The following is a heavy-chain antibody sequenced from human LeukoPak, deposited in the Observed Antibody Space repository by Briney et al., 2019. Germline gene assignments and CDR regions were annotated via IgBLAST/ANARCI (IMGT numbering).Heavy chain of an antibody. J-gene: IGHJ6*02. CDR2: ISGSGGST. D-gene: IGHD2-2*01. Sequence: GGSLRLSCAASGFTFSSYAMSWVRQAPGKGLEWVSAISGSGGSTYYADSVKGRFTISRDNSKNTLYLQMNSLRAEDTAVYYCANGGANQLLPTYYYYGMDVWGQGTTVTVSS. CDR3: ANGGANQLLPTYYYYGMDV. V-gene: IGHV3-23*01. CDR1: GFTFSSYA.